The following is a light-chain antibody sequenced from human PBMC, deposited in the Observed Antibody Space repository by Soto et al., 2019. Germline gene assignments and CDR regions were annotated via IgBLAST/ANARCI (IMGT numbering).Light chain of an antibody. J-gene: IGLJ3*02. CDR3: QSYDSRSAWV. V-gene: IGLV1-40*01. CDR1: SSNIGARYD. CDR2: ENS. Sequence: QSVLTQPPSMSGAPGQRVTISCTGSSSNIGARYDVHWYQQLPGTAPKLLIYENSNRPSGVPDRFSGSKSGTSASLAITGLQAEDEGDYYCQSYDSRSAWVFGGGTKVTVL.